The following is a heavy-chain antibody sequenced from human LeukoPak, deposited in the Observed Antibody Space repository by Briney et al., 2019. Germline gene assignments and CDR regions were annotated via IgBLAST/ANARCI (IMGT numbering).Heavy chain of an antibody. CDR1: GFTFSSYG. Sequence: GGSLRLSCAASGFTFSSYGMSWVRQAPGKGLEWVSTISDGGGGTYYADSVKGRFSISRDNSKNTLYLQMNSLRDEDTAVYYCARQQWLSYYFDYWGQGTLVTVSS. CDR2: ISDGGGGT. D-gene: IGHD6-19*01. CDR3: ARQQWLSYYFDY. V-gene: IGHV3-23*01. J-gene: IGHJ4*02.